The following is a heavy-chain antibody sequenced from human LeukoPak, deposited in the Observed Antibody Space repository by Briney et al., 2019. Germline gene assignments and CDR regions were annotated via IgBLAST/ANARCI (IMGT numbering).Heavy chain of an antibody. Sequence: GGSLRLSCAASGFTFSSYSMNWVRQAPGRGLEGVSGISWNSGSIGYDDSVKGRFTISRDNAKNYLYLQMNSLRAEDMALYYCAKGSEQWLPENWFDPWGQGTLVTVSS. J-gene: IGHJ5*02. CDR1: GFTFSSYS. D-gene: IGHD6-19*01. V-gene: IGHV3-9*03. CDR3: AKGSEQWLPENWFDP. CDR2: ISWNSGSI.